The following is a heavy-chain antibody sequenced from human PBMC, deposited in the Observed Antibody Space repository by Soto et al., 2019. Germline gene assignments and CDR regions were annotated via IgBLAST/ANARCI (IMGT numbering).Heavy chain of an antibody. D-gene: IGHD2-15*01. V-gene: IGHV3-23*01. CDR2: ISGSGGST. Sequence: GGSLRLSCAASGFTFSSYAMSWVRQAPGKGLEWVSAISGSGGSTYYADSVKGRFTISRDNSKNTLYLQMNSLRAEDTAVYYCAKDREDIVVVVAATDWFDPWGQGTLVTVSS. CDR3: AKDREDIVVVVAATDWFDP. CDR1: GFTFSSYA. J-gene: IGHJ5*02.